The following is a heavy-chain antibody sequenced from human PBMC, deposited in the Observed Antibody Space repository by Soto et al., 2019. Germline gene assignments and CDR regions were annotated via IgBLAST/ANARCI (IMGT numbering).Heavy chain of an antibody. CDR3: ARDRGDSSGYLNWCDP. Sequence: QVQLVQSGAEVKKPGSSVKVSCKASGGTFSSYAISWVRQAPGQGLEWMGGIIPIFGTANYAQKFLGRVTITADKSTSTAYMELSSLRSEDTAVYYFARDRGDSSGYLNWCDPWGQGTLVTVSS. CDR1: GGTFSSYA. D-gene: IGHD3-22*01. J-gene: IGHJ5*02. V-gene: IGHV1-69*06. CDR2: IIPIFGTA.